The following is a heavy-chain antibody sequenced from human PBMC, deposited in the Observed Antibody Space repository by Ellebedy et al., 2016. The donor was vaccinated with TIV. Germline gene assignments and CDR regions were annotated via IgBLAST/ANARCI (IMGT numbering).Heavy chain of an antibody. Sequence: SCKASGFTFSSYAMHWVRQAPGKGLEWVAVISYDGSNKYYADSVKGRFTISRDNSKNTLYLQMNSLRAEDTAVYFCARRSTDFAFDSWGQGTLVTVSS. CDR1: GFTFSSYA. V-gene: IGHV3-30-3*01. CDR3: ARRSTDFAFDS. J-gene: IGHJ4*02. CDR2: ISYDGSNK. D-gene: IGHD3/OR15-3a*01.